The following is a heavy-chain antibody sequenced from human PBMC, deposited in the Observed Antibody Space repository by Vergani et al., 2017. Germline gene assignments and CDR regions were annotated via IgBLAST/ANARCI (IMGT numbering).Heavy chain of an antibody. Sequence: EVQLVESGGGLVQPGGSLRLSCEASGFTFSSYSMNWVRQAPGKGLEWVSYISSSSSTIYYADSVKGRFTISRDNAKNSLYLQMNSLRAEDTAVYYCARVATIGWFDPWGQGTLVTVSS. V-gene: IGHV3-48*01. D-gene: IGHD5-12*01. CDR2: ISSSSSTI. J-gene: IGHJ5*02. CDR1: GFTFSSYS. CDR3: ARVATIGWFDP.